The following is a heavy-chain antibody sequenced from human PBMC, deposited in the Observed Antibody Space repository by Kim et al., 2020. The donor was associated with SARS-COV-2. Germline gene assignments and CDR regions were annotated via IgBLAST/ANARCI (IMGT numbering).Heavy chain of an antibody. CDR3: TRGLTEPLAKYYFDC. J-gene: IGHJ4*02. CDR1: GFTFGYYA. D-gene: IGHD1-26*01. CDR2: SRSKAYGGTT. Sequence: GGSLRLSCTASGFTFGYYAMGWFRQAPGKGLEWVGFSRSKAYGGTTEYAASVKGRFTISRDDSKSIAYLEMNSLKTEDTALYYCTRGLTEPLAKYYFDCWGQGSLVTVSA. V-gene: IGHV3-49*03.